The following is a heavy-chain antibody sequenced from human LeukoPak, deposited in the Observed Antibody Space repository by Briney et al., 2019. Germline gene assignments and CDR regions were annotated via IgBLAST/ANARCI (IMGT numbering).Heavy chain of an antibody. V-gene: IGHV3-23*01. D-gene: IGHD5-24*01. CDR3: AKKPATIKFPFDN. CDR2: ISTSGGYT. CDR1: GFSFNRYD. Sequence: PGGSLRLSCVGSGFSFNRYDMGWVRQTPGKGLEWVSAISTSGGYTEDADSVKGRFTISRDNSQNTLFLQMNSLRAEDTAVYYCAKKPATIKFPFDNWGQGTLVTVSP. J-gene: IGHJ4*02.